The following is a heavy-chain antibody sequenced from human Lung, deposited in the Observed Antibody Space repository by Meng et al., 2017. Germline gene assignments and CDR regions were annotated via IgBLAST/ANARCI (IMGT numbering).Heavy chain of an antibody. CDR3: AREHDSSGYIDF. CDR1: GGTFSSYT. Sequence: QVQLVQSGAEVKTPGSSVKVSCKASGGTFSSYTLIWVRQAPGQGLEWMGRILPILDITKYTQKFQDRVTITADKSTSTAYMELSSLTSDDTAVYYCAREHDSSGYIDFWGQGTLVTVSS. J-gene: IGHJ4*02. CDR2: ILPILDIT. D-gene: IGHD3-22*01. V-gene: IGHV1-69*08.